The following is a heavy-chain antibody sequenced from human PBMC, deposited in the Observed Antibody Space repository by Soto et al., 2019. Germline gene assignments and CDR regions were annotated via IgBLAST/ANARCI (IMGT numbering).Heavy chain of an antibody. D-gene: IGHD1-26*01. CDR3: ARPRIVGAAFDAFDI. CDR1: GYSFTSYW. CDR2: IYPGDSDT. V-gene: IGHV5-51*01. Sequence: GESLKISCKGSGYSFTSYWIGWVRQMPGKGLEWMGIIYPGDSDTRYSPSFQGQVTISADKSISTAYLQRSSLKASDTAMYYCARPRIVGAAFDAFDIWGQGTMVTVSS. J-gene: IGHJ3*02.